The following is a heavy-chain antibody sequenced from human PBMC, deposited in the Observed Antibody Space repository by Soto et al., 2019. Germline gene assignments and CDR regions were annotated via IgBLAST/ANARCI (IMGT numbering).Heavy chain of an antibody. V-gene: IGHV4-39*01. Sequence: PSETLSLTCTVSGGSISSSSYKWGWIRQPPGKSQEWIGNIFYSGSTYYNPSLKSRVTLSVDTSKNQFSLTLSSVTAADTAVYYCARYAAVAGILDYWGQGTLVTVSS. CDR3: ARYAAVAGILDY. J-gene: IGHJ4*02. CDR2: IFYSGST. D-gene: IGHD6-19*01. CDR1: GGSISSSSYK.